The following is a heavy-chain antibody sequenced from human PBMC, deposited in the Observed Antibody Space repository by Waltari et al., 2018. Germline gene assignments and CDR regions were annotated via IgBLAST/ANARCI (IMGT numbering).Heavy chain of an antibody. Sequence: EVQVVESGGRVVRPGGSLRLACVASGFTFDDYGMGWVRQPPGKGLEWVSSITWNGARAGYADSVKGRFTISRDNAKNSLYLEMNDLRAEDTALYHCARDPTVVPYYYMDVWGKGTTVTVSS. CDR3: ARDPTVVPYYYMDV. CDR1: GFTFDDYG. CDR2: ITWNGARA. J-gene: IGHJ6*03. D-gene: IGHD2-15*01. V-gene: IGHV3-20*01.